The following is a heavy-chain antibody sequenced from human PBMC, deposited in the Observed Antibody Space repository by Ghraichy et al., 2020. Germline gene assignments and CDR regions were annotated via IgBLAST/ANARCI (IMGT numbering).Heavy chain of an antibody. CDR1: GFSLTTRGVG. CDR3: AQLRFGDFSGNFFDP. D-gene: IGHD4-17*01. J-gene: IGHJ5*02. CDR2: VYWDDDK. V-gene: IGHV2-5*02. Sequence: SGPTLVKPTQTLTLTCTFSGFSLTTRGVGVSWIRQPPGKALEWLGIVYWDDDKMYSPSLKSRLTITKDTSKNQVVLTMTNMDPVDTGTYYCAQLRFGDFSGNFFDPWGQGTLVTVSS.